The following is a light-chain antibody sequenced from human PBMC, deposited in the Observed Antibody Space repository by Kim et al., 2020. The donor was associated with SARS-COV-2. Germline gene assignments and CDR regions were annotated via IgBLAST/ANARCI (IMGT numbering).Light chain of an antibody. Sequence: TGTISCTGSSSNNGAGYDVHWYRQLPGTAPKLLIYRNNNRPSGVPDRFSGSKSGTSASLAITGLQAEDEADYYCQSYDSSLNVVVFGGGTQLTVL. J-gene: IGLJ2*01. V-gene: IGLV1-40*01. CDR2: RNN. CDR1: SSNNGAGYD. CDR3: QSYDSSLNVVV.